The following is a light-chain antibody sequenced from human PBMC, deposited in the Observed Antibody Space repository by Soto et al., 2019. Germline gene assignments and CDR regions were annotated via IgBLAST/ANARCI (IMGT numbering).Light chain of an antibody. Sequence: DIQMTQSPSTLSASLGDRVTITCRASQSISSWLAWYQQKPGKAPKLLIFKASNLESGVPSRFSGSGSGTDFTLTISRLEPEDFAVYYCQQYDSSPPITFGQGTRLEIK. CDR3: QQYDSSPPIT. CDR1: QSISSW. J-gene: IGKJ5*01. CDR2: KAS. V-gene: IGKV1-5*03.